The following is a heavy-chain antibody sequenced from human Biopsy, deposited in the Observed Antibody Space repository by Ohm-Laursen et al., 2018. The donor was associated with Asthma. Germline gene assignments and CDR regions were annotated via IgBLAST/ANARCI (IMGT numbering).Heavy chain of an antibody. Sequence: SLRLSCTASGFTFDNYTMHWVRQAPGKGLEWVAIISYDGRNTYYADSVEGRFTISRDNSKNTLFLQMSSLRPEDTAVYYCARGGLHYYEYYGMDVWGQGTTVTVSS. CDR3: ARGGLHYYEYYGMDV. CDR2: ISYDGRNT. CDR1: GFTFDNYT. V-gene: IGHV3-30*04. D-gene: IGHD2-21*02. J-gene: IGHJ6*02.